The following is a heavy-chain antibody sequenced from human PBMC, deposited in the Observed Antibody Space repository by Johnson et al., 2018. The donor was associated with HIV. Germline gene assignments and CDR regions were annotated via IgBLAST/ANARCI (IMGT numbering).Heavy chain of an antibody. Sequence: VQLVESGGGLVQPGGSLRLSCAASGFTFSSYWMSWVRQGPGKGLEWVANIKQDGSEKYYVDSVKGRFTISRDNAKNSLYLQMNSLRAEDTAVYYCARDRLYYGSSWYEESNAFDIWGQGTMVTVSS. D-gene: IGHD6-13*01. CDR2: IKQDGSEK. V-gene: IGHV3-7*05. CDR3: ARDRLYYGSSWYEESNAFDI. J-gene: IGHJ3*02. CDR1: GFTFSSYW.